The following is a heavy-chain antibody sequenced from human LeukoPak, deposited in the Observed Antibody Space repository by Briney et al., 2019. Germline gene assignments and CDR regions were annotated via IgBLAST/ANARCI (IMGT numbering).Heavy chain of an antibody. CDR1: GYTFTGYY. CDR3: AREYCGGDCYPPPWGYYGMDV. J-gene: IGHJ6*02. CDR2: INPNSGGT. D-gene: IGHD2-21*02. Sequence: ASVKVSCKASGYTFTGYYMHWVRQAPGQGLEWMGWINPNSGGTNYAQKFQGWVTMTRDTSISTAYMELSRRRSDDTAVYYCAREYCGGDCYPPPWGYYGMDVWGQGTTVTVSS. V-gene: IGHV1-2*04.